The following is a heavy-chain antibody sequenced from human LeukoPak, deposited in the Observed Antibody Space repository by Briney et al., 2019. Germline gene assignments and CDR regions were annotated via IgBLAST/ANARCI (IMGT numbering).Heavy chain of an antibody. Sequence: ASVKVSCKVSGYTLTELSMHWVRQAPGKGLEWIGGFDPEDGETIYAQKFQGRVTMTEDTSTDTAYMELSSLRSEDTAVYYCAKLRLDSSGWPSWFDPWGQGTLVTVSS. CDR3: AKLRLDSSGWPSWFDP. CDR1: GYTLTELS. D-gene: IGHD6-19*01. CDR2: FDPEDGET. V-gene: IGHV1-24*01. J-gene: IGHJ5*02.